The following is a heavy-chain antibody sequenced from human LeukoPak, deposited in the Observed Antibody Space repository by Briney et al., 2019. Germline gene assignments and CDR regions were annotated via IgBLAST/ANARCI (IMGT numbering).Heavy chain of an antibody. D-gene: IGHD6-19*01. J-gene: IGHJ4*02. CDR3: AKDLFEVAVAGRDSDY. V-gene: IGHV3-30*18. CDR1: GFTFSSYG. CDR2: ISYDGSNK. Sequence: PGGSLRLSCAASGFTFSSYGMHWVRQAPGKGLEWVAVISYDGSNKHYADSVKGRFTISRDNSKNTLYLQMNSLRAEDTAVYYCAKDLFEVAVAGRDSDYWGQGTLVTVSS.